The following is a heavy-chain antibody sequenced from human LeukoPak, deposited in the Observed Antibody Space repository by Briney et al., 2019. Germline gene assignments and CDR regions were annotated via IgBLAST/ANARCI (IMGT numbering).Heavy chain of an antibody. J-gene: IGHJ6*03. D-gene: IGHD3-22*01. CDR3: ARAGYYYDSSGYYLYYYYYYMDV. CDR2: MNPNSGNT. CDR1: GYTFTSYD. V-gene: IGHV1-8*01. Sequence: ASVKVSCKASGYTFTSYDINWVRQATGQGLEWMGWMNPNSGNTGYAQKFQGRVTITRNTSISTAYMELSSLRSEDTAVYYCARAGYYYDSSGYYLYYYYYYMDVWGKGTTVTVSS.